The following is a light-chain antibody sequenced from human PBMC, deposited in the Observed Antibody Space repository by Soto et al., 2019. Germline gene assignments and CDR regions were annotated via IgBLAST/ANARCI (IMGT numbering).Light chain of an antibody. CDR1: SSDVGSYNV. J-gene: IGLJ1*01. V-gene: IGLV2-23*01. Sequence: QSALTQPASVSGSPGQSITIPCTGTSSDVGSYNVVSWYQQHPGKAPKLIIYEGSKRPSGVSDRFSGSKSGNTASLTISGLQAEDEADYYCFSYARAYVFGTGTKLTVL. CDR2: EGS. CDR3: FSYARAYV.